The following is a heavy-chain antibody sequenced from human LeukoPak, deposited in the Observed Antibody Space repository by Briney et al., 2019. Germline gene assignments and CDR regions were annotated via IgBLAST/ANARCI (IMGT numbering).Heavy chain of an antibody. CDR3: AREHWAAPDH. D-gene: IGHD3-16*01. CDR2: ISPTGDII. V-gene: IGHV3-11*01. Sequence: GGSLRLSCAASGFTFGVYYMTWIRQAPGRGLEPLSFISPTGDIIKYVDSVKGRFTISRDNAKSSMHPEMNSLRAEDTAVYYCAREHWAAPDHWGQGTLVTVSP. J-gene: IGHJ4*02. CDR1: GFTFGVYY.